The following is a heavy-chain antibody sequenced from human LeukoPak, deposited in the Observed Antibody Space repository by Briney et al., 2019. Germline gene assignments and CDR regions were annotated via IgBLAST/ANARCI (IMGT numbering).Heavy chain of an antibody. CDR3: ARVYSSSFPNWFDP. D-gene: IGHD6-6*01. Sequence: SETLSLTCTVSGGSISSYYWSWIRQPPGKGLERIGYIYYSGSTNYNPSLKSRVTISVDTSKNQFSLKLSSVTAADTAVYYCARVYSSSFPNWFDPWGQGTLVTVSS. CDR1: GGSISSYY. J-gene: IGHJ5*02. V-gene: IGHV4-59*01. CDR2: IYYSGST.